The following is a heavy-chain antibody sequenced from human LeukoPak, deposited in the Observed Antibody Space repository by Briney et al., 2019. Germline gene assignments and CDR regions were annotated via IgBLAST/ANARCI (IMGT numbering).Heavy chain of an antibody. J-gene: IGHJ4*02. CDR3: AYQLLYHFDY. Sequence: SETLSLTCAVSGYSISSGYYWGWSRQPPGKGVEWVGSIYHSGRNYYNPSLKGGVTISVDTSKNQFSLKRSSVTAADTAVYYCAYQLLYHFDYWGQGTLVTVSS. D-gene: IGHD2-2*02. CDR1: GYSISSGYY. V-gene: IGHV4-38-2*01. CDR2: IYHSGRN.